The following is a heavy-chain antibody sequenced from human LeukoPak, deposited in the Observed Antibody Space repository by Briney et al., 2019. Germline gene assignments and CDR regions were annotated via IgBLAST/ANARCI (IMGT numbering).Heavy chain of an antibody. CDR3: AGNRILTGYYLFDY. CDR1: GFTFSSYA. CDR2: ISYDGSNK. D-gene: IGHD3-9*01. J-gene: IGHJ4*02. Sequence: PPGGSLRLSCAASGFTFSSYAMHWVRQAPGKGLEWVAVISYDGSNKYYADSVKGRFTISRDNAKNSLYLQMNSLRAEDTAVYYCAGNRILTGYYLFDYWGQGTLVTVSS. V-gene: IGHV3-30-3*01.